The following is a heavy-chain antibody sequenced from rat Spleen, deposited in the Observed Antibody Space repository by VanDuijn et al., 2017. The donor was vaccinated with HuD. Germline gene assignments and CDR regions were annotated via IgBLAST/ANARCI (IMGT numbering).Heavy chain of an antibody. Sequence: EVQLVESGGGLVQPGRSLKLSCVASGFTFNKSWMTWSRQATGKGLEWIASINANGGSTFYPDSVKDRFTISRDNAKSTLYLQMNSLRSEDTATYYCSRGDGSWDYWGQGVMVTVSS. CDR3: SRGDGSWDY. CDR1: GFTFNKSW. CDR2: INANGGST. J-gene: IGHJ2*01. D-gene: IGHD5-1*01. V-gene: IGHV5-31*01.